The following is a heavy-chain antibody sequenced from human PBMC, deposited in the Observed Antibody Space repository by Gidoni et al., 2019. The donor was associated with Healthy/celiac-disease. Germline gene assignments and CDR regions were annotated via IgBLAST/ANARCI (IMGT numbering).Heavy chain of an antibody. Sequence: QVQLVQSGAEVKKPGSSVKVSCKASGGTFSSYALSWVRQAPGQGLEWMGRIIPILGIANYAQKFQGRVTITADKSTSTAYMELSSLRSEDTAVYYCARGPTSGSSSWYKAEYFQHWGQGTLVTVSS. CDR3: ARGPTSGSSSWYKAEYFQH. CDR1: GGTFSSYA. CDR2: IIPILGIA. J-gene: IGHJ1*01. D-gene: IGHD6-13*01. V-gene: IGHV1-69*04.